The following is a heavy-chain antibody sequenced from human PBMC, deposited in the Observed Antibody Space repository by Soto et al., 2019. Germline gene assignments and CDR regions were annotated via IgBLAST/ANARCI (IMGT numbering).Heavy chain of an antibody. D-gene: IGHD1-26*01. CDR3: ARDGSGSPGSADY. J-gene: IGHJ4*02. CDR2: VYHSGTT. V-gene: IGHV4-4*02. Sequence: TSETLSLTCSVSGDSISSNNWWSWVRQPPGKGLEWIGEVYHSGTTNYNPSLKSRVTMSVDTSKNQFSLKLRSVTAADTAVYYCARDGSGSPGSADYWGQGTLVTVSS. CDR1: GDSISSNNW.